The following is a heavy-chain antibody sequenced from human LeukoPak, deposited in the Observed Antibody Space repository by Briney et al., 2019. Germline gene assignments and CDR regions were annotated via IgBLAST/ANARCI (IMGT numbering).Heavy chain of an antibody. V-gene: IGHV3-7*01. CDR1: VVTFRSYW. D-gene: IGHD3-10*01. J-gene: IGHJ4*02. Sequence: GRTLRLSCAASVVTFRSYWMNWGSQAPGRGLEWVANINQEGDEKNYVDPVKGRFTISRYHGKNWLSLQWDSLRAEDPAVYYCAREGRGEYFDNWGQGTPVTVSS. CDR3: AREGRGEYFDN. CDR2: INQEGDEK.